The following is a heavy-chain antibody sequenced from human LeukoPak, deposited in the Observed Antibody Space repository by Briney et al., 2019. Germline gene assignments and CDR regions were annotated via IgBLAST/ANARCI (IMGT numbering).Heavy chain of an antibody. CDR2: ISWNSGSI. J-gene: IGHJ5*02. CDR1: GFTFDDYA. Sequence: GGSLRLSCAASGFTFDDYAMHWVRQAPGKGLEWVSGISWNSGSIGYADSVKGRFTISRDNAKNSLYLQMNSLRAEDTALYYCARSLSHSSGWSQFDPWVQGTLVTVSS. D-gene: IGHD6-19*01. V-gene: IGHV3-9*01. CDR3: ARSLSHSSGWSQFDP.